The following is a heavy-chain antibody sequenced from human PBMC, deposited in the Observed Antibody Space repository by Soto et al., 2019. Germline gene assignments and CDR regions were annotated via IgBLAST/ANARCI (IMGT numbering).Heavy chain of an antibody. Sequence: PSETLSLTCGVYGGSFIGYFCTWIRQPPGKGLEWIGEINHSGSTNYNPSLKSRLTTSVDTSKNQFSLKLRSVTAADTAVYYCARGRYGSGSYRLHYYYGLDVWGQGTTVTVSS. CDR3: ARGRYGSGSYRLHYYYGLDV. CDR1: GGSFIGYF. D-gene: IGHD3-10*01. V-gene: IGHV4-34*01. CDR2: INHSGST. J-gene: IGHJ6*02.